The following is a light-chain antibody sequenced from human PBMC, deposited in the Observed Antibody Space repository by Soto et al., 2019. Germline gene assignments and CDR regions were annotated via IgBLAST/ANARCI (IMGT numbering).Light chain of an antibody. CDR3: GTWDNSLISVV. CDR2: DNN. J-gene: IGLJ2*01. CDR1: SSNIGNKY. Sequence: QSVLTQPPSVSAAPGQRVTISCSGSSSNIGNKYISWYQQFPGTAPKLLIYDNNKRPSGIPDRFSGSKSGTSATLGITGLQTGDEADYYCGTWDNSLISVVFGGATKVTVL. V-gene: IGLV1-51*01.